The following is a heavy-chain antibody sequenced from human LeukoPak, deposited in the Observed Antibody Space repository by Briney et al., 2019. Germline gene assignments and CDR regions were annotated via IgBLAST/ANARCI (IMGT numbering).Heavy chain of an antibody. D-gene: IGHD3-22*01. CDR1: GVSVSSGCNY. V-gene: IGHV4-61*01. J-gene: IGHJ3*02. CDR2: IYYSGST. CDR3: ARVPSYYYDSSGLGAFDI. Sequence: PSETLSLSCTVSGVSVSSGCNYWSWLRQPPGKGLEWIGYIYYSGSTNYNPSIKSRVTVSVDTSKNQFSLKLSSVTAADTAVYYCARVPSYYYDSSGLGAFDIWGQGTMVTVSS.